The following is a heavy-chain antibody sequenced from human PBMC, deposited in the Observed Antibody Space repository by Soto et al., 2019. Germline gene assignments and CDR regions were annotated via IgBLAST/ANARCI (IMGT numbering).Heavy chain of an antibody. Sequence: GGSLRLSCAASGFTFSSYDMHWVRQATGKGLEWVSAIGTAGDTYYPGSVKGRFTISRENAKNSLYLQMNSLRAEATAVYYCARVLKLGPYGDYSDWYFDLWGRGTLVTVSS. CDR2: IGTAGDT. CDR3: ARVLKLGPYGDYSDWYFDL. CDR1: GFTFSSYD. D-gene: IGHD4-17*01. J-gene: IGHJ2*01. V-gene: IGHV3-13*01.